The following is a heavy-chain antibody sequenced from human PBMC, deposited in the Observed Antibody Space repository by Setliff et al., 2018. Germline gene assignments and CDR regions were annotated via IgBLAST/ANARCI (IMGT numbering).Heavy chain of an antibody. CDR1: GFRFTNFG. V-gene: IGHV1-18*01. Sequence: GASVKVSCKTSGFRFTNFGFSWVRQAPGQGLEWLGSISPYSGNTNYPQWLQDRVTITRDTSATTVYMELQSLRSDDTAVYYCVRSSAPQVVLAADFDFWGQGTPVTVSS. CDR3: VRSSAPQVVLAADFDF. D-gene: IGHD6-19*01. J-gene: IGHJ4*02. CDR2: ISPYSGNT.